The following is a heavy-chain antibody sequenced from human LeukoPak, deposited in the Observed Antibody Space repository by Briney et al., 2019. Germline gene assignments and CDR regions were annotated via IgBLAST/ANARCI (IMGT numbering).Heavy chain of an antibody. CDR3: AREEQKLGAFDI. CDR1: GFTVSSNY. Sequence: PGGSLRLFCAASGFTVSSNYMSWVRPAPGKGLEWGAVIYSGGSTYYADSVKGRFTISRDNSKNTLYLQMSSLRAEDTAVYYCAREEQKLGAFDIWGQGTMVTVSS. CDR2: IYSGGST. J-gene: IGHJ3*02. D-gene: IGHD6-13*01. V-gene: IGHV3-53*01.